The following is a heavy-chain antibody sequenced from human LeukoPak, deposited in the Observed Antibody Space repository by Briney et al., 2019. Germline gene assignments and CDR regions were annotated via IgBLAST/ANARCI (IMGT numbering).Heavy chain of an antibody. Sequence: GGSLRLSCAASGFTFTNYWMTWVRQAPGKGLEWVANVGQDGGEKYYVDSVKGRFTISTDNTKDSLYLQMNSLGAEDTAVYYCAATYYDFWSGYYPNWFVPWGQGTLVTVSS. CDR2: VGQDGGEK. V-gene: IGHV3-7*03. CDR3: AATYYDFWSGYYPNWFVP. J-gene: IGHJ5*02. D-gene: IGHD3-3*01. CDR1: GFTFTNYW.